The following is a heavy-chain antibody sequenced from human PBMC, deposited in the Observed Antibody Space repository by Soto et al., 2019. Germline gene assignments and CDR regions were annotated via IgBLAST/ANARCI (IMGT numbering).Heavy chain of an antibody. CDR1: GFIFSSYT. CDR3: AREDYAGASPRFDY. D-gene: IGHD4-17*01. Sequence: EVQLVESGGGLVKPGGPLRLSCAASGFIFSSYTMTWVRQAPGKGLEWVSSISSSSSNIEYADSVKGRFSVSRDNANNSLFLQINSLRAEDTAVYYCAREDYAGASPRFDYWGLGALVTVSS. V-gene: IGHV3-21*01. J-gene: IGHJ4*02. CDR2: ISSSSSNI.